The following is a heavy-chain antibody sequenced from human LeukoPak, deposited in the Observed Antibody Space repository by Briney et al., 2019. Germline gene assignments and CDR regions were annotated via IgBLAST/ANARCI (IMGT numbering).Heavy chain of an antibody. CDR3: ARGAPGSYCSGGSCPYFDY. CDR1: GYTFTSYD. V-gene: IGHV1-8*01. CDR2: VHPNSGHT. Sequence: AASVKVSCKASGYTFTSYDVNWVRQATGQGLEWMGWVHPNSGHTGYAQKFQGRVTMTTNTSISTAYMELSSLRSEDTAVYYCARGAPGSYCSGGSCPYFDYWGQGTLVSVSS. D-gene: IGHD2-15*01. J-gene: IGHJ4*02.